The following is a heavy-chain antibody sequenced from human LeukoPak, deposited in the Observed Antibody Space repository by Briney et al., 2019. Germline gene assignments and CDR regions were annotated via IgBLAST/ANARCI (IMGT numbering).Heavy chain of an antibody. CDR2: ISSSGSTK. D-gene: IGHD4-17*01. Sequence: GGSLRLSCAASGFTFSDYYMTWIRQAPGKGLEWVSYISSSGSTKYYADSVKGRFTISRDNAKNSLYLQMNSLRAEDTAVYYCARMTDSYGDYDPIPGTCYFDFWGQGTLVTVSS. CDR3: ARMTDSYGDYDPIPGTCYFDF. J-gene: IGHJ4*02. V-gene: IGHV3-11*01. CDR1: GFTFSDYY.